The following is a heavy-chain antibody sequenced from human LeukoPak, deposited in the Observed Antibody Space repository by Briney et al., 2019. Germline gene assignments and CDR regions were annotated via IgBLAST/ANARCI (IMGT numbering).Heavy chain of an antibody. CDR2: IKKDGSEK. J-gene: IGHJ4*02. Sequence: GALRLSCAASGFTFSSYWMSWVRQAPGKGLEWVANIKKDGSEKYYVDSVKGRFTISRDNAKNSLYLQMNSLRAEDTAVYYCARDSGGILGYCSSTSCYFDYWGQGTLVTVSS. V-gene: IGHV3-7*01. CDR1: GFTFSSYW. D-gene: IGHD2-2*01. CDR3: ARDSGGILGYCSSTSCYFDY.